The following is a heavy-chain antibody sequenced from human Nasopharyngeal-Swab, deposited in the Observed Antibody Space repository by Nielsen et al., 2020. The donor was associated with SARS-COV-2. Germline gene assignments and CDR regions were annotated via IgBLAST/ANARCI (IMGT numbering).Heavy chain of an antibody. D-gene: IGHD3-16*01. CDR1: GGSLSGSY. CDR2: IHHTAGT. J-gene: IGHJ3*02. Sequence: SETLSLTCAVYGGSLSGSYWGWIRQSPEKGLQWIGEIHHTAGTNFNPSLKSRVTISVTTSKSQFFLKLSSVTAADTAVYYCANWGHAFYIWGQGTMVTVSS. CDR3: ANWGHAFYI. V-gene: IGHV4-34*01.